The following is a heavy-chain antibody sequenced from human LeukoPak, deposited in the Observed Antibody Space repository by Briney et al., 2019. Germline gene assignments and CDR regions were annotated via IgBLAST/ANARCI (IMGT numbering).Heavy chain of an antibody. V-gene: IGHV1-2*02. CDR2: INPNSGGT. Sequence: ASVKVSCKASGYTFTGYYMHWVRQAPGQGLEWMGWINPNSGGTNYAQKFQGRVTMTRDTSISTAYMELSRLRSDDTAVYYCARAHSSSWYGSPYYGMDVWGQGTTVTVSS. CDR3: ARAHSSSWYGSPYYGMDV. J-gene: IGHJ6*02. D-gene: IGHD6-13*01. CDR1: GYTFTGYY.